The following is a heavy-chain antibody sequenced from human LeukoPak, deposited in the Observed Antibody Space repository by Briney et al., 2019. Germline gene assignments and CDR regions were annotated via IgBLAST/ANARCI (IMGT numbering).Heavy chain of an antibody. J-gene: IGHJ4*02. Sequence: GGSLRLSCAASGFTFSTYNMNWVRQAPGKGLEWVSSISTSSYYIFYADSVKGRFTISRDNSKNTLYLQMNSLRAEDTAVYYCANLHYDILTGYIYYFDYWGQGTLVTVSS. CDR3: ANLHYDILTGYIYYFDY. CDR2: ISTSSYYI. V-gene: IGHV3-21*04. D-gene: IGHD3-9*01. CDR1: GFTFSTYN.